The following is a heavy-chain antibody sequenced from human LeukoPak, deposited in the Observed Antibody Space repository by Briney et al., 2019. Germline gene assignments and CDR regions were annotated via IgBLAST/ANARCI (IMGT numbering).Heavy chain of an antibody. J-gene: IGHJ6*03. V-gene: IGHV3-21*01. CDR2: ITSSSSYI. CDR3: ARDPYSGSYGDYYYYYMDV. Sequence: GESLRLSCAASGFTFSTYNMNWVRQAPGKGLEWLSSITSSSSYIYYADSVKGRFTISRDNAKNSLYLQMNSLRDEDTAVYYCARDPYSGSYGDYYYYYMDVWGKGTTVTISS. D-gene: IGHD1-26*01. CDR1: GFTFSTYN.